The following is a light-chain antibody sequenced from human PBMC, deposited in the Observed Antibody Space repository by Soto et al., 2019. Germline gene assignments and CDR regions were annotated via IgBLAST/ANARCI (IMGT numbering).Light chain of an antibody. Sequence: DIQMTQSPSTLSASVGDRVTITCRASQSISTWLAWFQQKPGKAPKLLIYRASNLESGVPSRFSGSGSGTEFTLTISSLQPDDFAAYYCQQYNTYPWTFGQGTKLEI. CDR2: RAS. CDR3: QQYNTYPWT. J-gene: IGKJ1*01. CDR1: QSISTW. V-gene: IGKV1-5*03.